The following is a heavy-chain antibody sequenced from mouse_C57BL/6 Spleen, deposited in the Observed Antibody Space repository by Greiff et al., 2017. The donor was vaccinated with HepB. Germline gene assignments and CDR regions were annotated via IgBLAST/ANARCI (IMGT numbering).Heavy chain of an antibody. CDR3: SRDGGDYDYEAWFAY. V-gene: IGHV5-4*01. CDR2: ISDGGSYT. J-gene: IGHJ3*01. D-gene: IGHD2-4*01. Sequence: EVKLMESGGGLVKPGGSLKLSCAASGFTFSSYAMSWVRQTPEKRLEWVATISDGGSYTYYPDNVKGRFTISRDNAKNNLYLQMSHLKSEDTAMYYCSRDGGDYDYEAWFAYWGQGTLVTVSA. CDR1: GFTFSSYA.